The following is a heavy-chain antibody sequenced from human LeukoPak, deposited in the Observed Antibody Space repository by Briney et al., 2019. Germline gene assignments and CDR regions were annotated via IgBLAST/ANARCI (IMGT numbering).Heavy chain of an antibody. V-gene: IGHV1-18*01. CDR3: ARVLPRGCSSTSCYADPDY. J-gene: IGHJ4*02. D-gene: IGHD2-2*01. CDR1: GYTFTSYG. Sequence: ASVKVSCKASGYTFTSYGISWVRQAPGQGLEWMGWISAYNGNTNYAQKLQGRVTMTTDTSTSTAYMELRSLRSDDTAVYYCARVLPRGCSSTSCYADPDYWGQGTLVTVSS. CDR2: ISAYNGNT.